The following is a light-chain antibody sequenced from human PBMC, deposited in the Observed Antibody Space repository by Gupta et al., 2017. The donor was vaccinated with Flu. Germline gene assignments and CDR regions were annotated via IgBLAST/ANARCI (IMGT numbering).Light chain of an antibody. V-gene: IGKV1-12*01. CDR2: PAS. Sequence: LGWYQQKPGKAPKLLIYPASTLQSGVSSRFSGSGSETDFTLTITSLQPEDAATYYCQQAYSFPLTFGGGSKVEIK. J-gene: IGKJ4*01. CDR3: QQAYSFPLT.